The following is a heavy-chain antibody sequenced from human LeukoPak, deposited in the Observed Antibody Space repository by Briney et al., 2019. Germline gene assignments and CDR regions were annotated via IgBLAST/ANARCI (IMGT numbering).Heavy chain of an antibody. Sequence: GGSLRLSCAASGFTFSSYAMSWVRQAPGKGLEWVSAISSSGSTIYYADSVKGRFTISRDNAKNSLYLQMNSLRAEDTAVYYCTELGITMIGGVWGKGTTVTISS. CDR2: ISSSGSTI. D-gene: IGHD3-10*02. V-gene: IGHV3-48*03. J-gene: IGHJ6*04. CDR3: TELGITMIGGV. CDR1: GFTFSSYA.